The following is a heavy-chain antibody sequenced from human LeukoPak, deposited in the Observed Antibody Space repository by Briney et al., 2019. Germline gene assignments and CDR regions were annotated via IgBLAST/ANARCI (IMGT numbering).Heavy chain of an antibody. Sequence: GGSLRLSCAASGFSFSSYGMSWVRQAPGKGLEWVSGISGSGASTYYADSVKGRFTISRDNSKNTLHLQMNSLRAEDTAVYYCAKDRSRYDSSAYDFDYWGQGTLVTVSS. D-gene: IGHD3-22*01. V-gene: IGHV3-23*01. J-gene: IGHJ4*02. CDR1: GFSFSSYG. CDR3: AKDRSRYDSSAYDFDY. CDR2: ISGSGAST.